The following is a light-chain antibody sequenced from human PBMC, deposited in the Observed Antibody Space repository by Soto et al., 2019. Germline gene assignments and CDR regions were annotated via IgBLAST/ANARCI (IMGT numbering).Light chain of an antibody. J-gene: IGKJ4*01. CDR3: QQYISAPLT. V-gene: IGKV4-1*01. CDR1: QSVLYTSNNVNY. CDR2: WAS. Sequence: DIVMTQSPDSLAVSLGERATINCKSSQSVLYTSNNVNYLSWFQQKPGQPPRLLISWASTRESGVPDRFSGSGSGTDFPRTISSLQAEDVAVYYCQQYISAPLTFGGGTKVEIK.